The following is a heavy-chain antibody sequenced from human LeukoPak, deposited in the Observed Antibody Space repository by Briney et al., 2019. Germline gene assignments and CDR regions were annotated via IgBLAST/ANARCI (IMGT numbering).Heavy chain of an antibody. V-gene: IGHV1-8*01. CDR2: MNPNSGNT. CDR3: ARGLQAKKYQLLLVY. D-gene: IGHD2-2*01. Sequence: ASVKVSCKASGYTFTSYDINWVRQATGQGLEWMGWMNPNSGNTGYAQKFQGRVTITRNTSISTAYMELSSLRSEDTAVYYCARGLQAKKYQLLLVYWGQGTLVTVSS. CDR1: GYTFTSYD. J-gene: IGHJ4*02.